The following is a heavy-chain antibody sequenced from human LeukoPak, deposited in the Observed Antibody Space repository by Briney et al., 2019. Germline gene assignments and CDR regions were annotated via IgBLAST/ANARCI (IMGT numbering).Heavy chain of an antibody. CDR2: IYYSGST. Sequence: SETLSLTCTVSGDSINSLDLWSWVRQPPGQGLEWIGTIYYSGSTYYNPSLKSRVTISVDTSKNQFSLKLSSVTAADTAVYYCARHQHSGSYYVGAFDIWGQGAMVTVSS. J-gene: IGHJ3*02. CDR3: ARHQHSGSYYVGAFDI. D-gene: IGHD1-26*01. V-gene: IGHV4-39*01. CDR1: GDSINSLDL.